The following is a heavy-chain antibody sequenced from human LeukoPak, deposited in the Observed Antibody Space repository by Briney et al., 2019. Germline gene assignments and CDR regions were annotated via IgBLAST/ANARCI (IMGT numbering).Heavy chain of an antibody. CDR1: GFTISSYA. CDR2: ISSNGGST. Sequence: GGTLTLSCAASGFTISSYAMHWVRQAPGKGLEYVSAISSNGGSTYYANSVNGRFTISRDNSKNTLYLQMGSLRAEDMAVYYCAREASRVVCCSDYWGQGTLVTVSS. CDR3: AREASRVVCCSDY. D-gene: IGHD2-2*01. J-gene: IGHJ4*02. V-gene: IGHV3-64*01.